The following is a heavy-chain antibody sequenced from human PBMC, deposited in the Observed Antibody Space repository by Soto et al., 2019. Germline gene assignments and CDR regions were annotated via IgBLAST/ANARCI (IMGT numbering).Heavy chain of an antibody. CDR3: ARDSTRRGACDI. V-gene: IGHV4-34*01. Sequence: QVQLQQWGAGLLKPSETLSLTCAVYNGSFSVYYWNWIRQAPGKGLEWIGEINHSGSTNYNPSLKSRVTISVDTSKNQFSLKLSSVTAADTAVYYCARDSTRRGACDIWGQGTMVSVSS. CDR1: NGSFSVYY. CDR2: INHSGST. J-gene: IGHJ3*02. D-gene: IGHD2-2*01.